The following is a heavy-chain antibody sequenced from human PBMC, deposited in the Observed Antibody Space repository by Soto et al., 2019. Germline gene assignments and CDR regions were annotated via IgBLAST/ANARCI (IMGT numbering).Heavy chain of an antibody. V-gene: IGHV1-69*13. J-gene: IGHJ4*02. Sequence: GASVKVSCKASGGTFSSYAISWVRQAPGQGLEWMGGIIPIFGTANYAQKFQGRVTITADESTSTAYMELNSLRAEDTAVYYCVVAQRGYFDYWGQGTLVTVSS. CDR2: IIPIFGTA. CDR1: GGTFSSYA. D-gene: IGHD5-12*01. CDR3: VVAQRGYFDY.